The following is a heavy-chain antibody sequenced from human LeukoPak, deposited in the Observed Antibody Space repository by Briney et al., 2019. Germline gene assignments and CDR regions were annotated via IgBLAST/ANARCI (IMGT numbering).Heavy chain of an antibody. J-gene: IGHJ4*02. Sequence: GGSLRLSCAASGFTFSSYSMSWVRQAPGKGPEWVAAIIGSGGRTTYADSVKGRFTISRDNSKNTVYLEMNSLSAEDTAVYVCAKTQDTSMIYGYFDYWGQGTLVTVSS. CDR3: AKTQDTSMIYGYFDY. CDR2: IIGSGGRT. CDR1: GFTFSSYS. V-gene: IGHV3-23*01. D-gene: IGHD5-18*01.